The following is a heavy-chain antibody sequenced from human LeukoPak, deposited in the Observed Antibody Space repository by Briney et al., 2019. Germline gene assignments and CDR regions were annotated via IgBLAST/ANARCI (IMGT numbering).Heavy chain of an antibody. CDR1: GFTFSSYG. V-gene: IGHV3-23*01. CDR2: ISGSGGST. CDR3: AKDPSVGRYFDWLTDC. J-gene: IGHJ4*02. D-gene: IGHD3-9*01. Sequence: GGSLRLSCAASGFTFSSYGMSWVRQAPGKGLEWVSAISGSGGSTYYADSVKGRFTISRDNSKNTLYLQMNSLRAEDTAVYYCAKDPSVGRYFDWLTDCWGQGTLVTVSS.